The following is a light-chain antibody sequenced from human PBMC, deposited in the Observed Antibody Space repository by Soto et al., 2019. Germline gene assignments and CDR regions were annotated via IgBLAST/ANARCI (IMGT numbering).Light chain of an antibody. Sequence: QSVLTQPASVSGSPGQSITISCTGTSSDVGGYNYVSWHQQHPGKAPKLLIHDVSNRPSGVSNRFSGSKSGNTASLTISGLQAEDEAEYYCSSYTSSSTRVFGTGTKLTVL. CDR3: SSYTSSSTRV. CDR2: DVS. CDR1: SSDVGGYNY. J-gene: IGLJ1*01. V-gene: IGLV2-14*01.